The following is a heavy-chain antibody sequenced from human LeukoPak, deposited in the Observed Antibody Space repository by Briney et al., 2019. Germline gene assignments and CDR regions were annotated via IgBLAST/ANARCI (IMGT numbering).Heavy chain of an antibody. V-gene: IGHV1-18*01. D-gene: IGHD5-18*01. CDR3: ARITDTAMVTKADY. J-gene: IGHJ4*02. CDR1: GYTFTSYK. CDR2: INANNGKT. Sequence: ASVKVSCKASGYTFTSYKINWVRQALGQGLEWMGWINANNGKTNYAQKLQGRVTMTTDTSTSTAYMELRSLGSDDTAVYYCARITDTAMVTKADYWGQGTLVTVSS.